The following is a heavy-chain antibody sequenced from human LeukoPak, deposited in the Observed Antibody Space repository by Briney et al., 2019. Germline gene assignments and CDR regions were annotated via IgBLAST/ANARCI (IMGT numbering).Heavy chain of an antibody. CDR2: ISSSSSYI. D-gene: IGHD5-24*01. J-gene: IGHJ6*03. CDR1: GFTFSSYS. CDR3: ARAIQAARRPPYYYYYMDV. Sequence: GGSLRLSCAASGFTFSSYSMNWVRQAPGKGLEWVSSISSSSSYIYYADSVKGRFTISRDNAKNSLYLQMNSLRAEDTAVYYCARAIQAARRPPYYYYYMDVWGKGTTVTVSS. V-gene: IGHV3-21*01.